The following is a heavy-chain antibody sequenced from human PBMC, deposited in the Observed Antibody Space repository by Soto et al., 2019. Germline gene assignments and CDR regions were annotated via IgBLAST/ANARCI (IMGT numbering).Heavy chain of an antibody. Sequence: SETLSLTCTVSGGSISSYYWSWIRQPPGKGLEWIGYIYYSGSTNYNPSLKSRVTISVDTSKNQFSLKLSSVTAADTAVYYCAGRITMVRGGLSWFDPWGQGTLVTVSS. CDR3: AGRITMVRGGLSWFDP. CDR1: GGSISSYY. CDR2: IYYSGST. J-gene: IGHJ5*02. V-gene: IGHV4-59*01. D-gene: IGHD3-10*01.